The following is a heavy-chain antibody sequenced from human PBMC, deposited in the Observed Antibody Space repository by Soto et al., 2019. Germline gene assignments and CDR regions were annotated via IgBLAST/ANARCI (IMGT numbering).Heavy chain of an antibody. J-gene: IGHJ4*02. CDR1: GFTVTINY. CDR3: HGYGY. Sequence: EVQVVESGGGLIQPGGSLRLSCAVSGFTVTINYMSWVRQAPGKGLEWVSVIYSGGTIYYADSVKGRFTISRHTSKNTLYLQINSLRGEDTAMYYCHGYGYWGQGTLVTVSS. V-gene: IGHV3-53*01. D-gene: IGHD5-12*01. CDR2: IYSGGTI.